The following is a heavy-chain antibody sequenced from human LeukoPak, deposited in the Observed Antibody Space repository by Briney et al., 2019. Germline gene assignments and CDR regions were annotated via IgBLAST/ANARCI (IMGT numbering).Heavy chain of an antibody. CDR2: ISSSGITI. D-gene: IGHD3-22*01. J-gene: IGHJ4*02. CDR3: ARDHLDSSGYTFDY. CDR1: GFTFSSYE. Sequence: GGSLRLSCAASGFTFSSYEMNWVRQAPGKGLEWVSYISSSGITIYYADSVKGRFTISRDNAKNSLYLQMNSLRAEDTAVYYCARDHLDSSGYTFDYWGQGTLVTVSS. V-gene: IGHV3-48*03.